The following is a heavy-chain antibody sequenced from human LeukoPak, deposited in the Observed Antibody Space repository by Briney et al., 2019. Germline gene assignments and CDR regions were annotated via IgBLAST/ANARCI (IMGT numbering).Heavy chain of an antibody. J-gene: IGHJ6*02. CDR1: GGSISSGGYY. V-gene: IGHV4-31*03. CDR3: ARWGGSPYYYGMDV. CDR2: IYYSGST. D-gene: IGHD3-3*01. Sequence: SETLSLTCTVSGGSISSGGYYWSWIRQHPGKGLEWIGYIYYSGSTYYNPSLKSRVTISVDTSKNQFSLKLSSVTAADTAVYYCARWGGSPYYYGMDVWGQGTTVTVSS.